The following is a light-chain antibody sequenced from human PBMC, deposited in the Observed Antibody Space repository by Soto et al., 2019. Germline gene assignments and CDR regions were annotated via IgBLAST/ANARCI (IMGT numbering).Light chain of an antibody. Sequence: QSALTQPASVSGSPGQSITISCTGTSSDVGSYNLVSWYQQHPGKAPKLIIYEGTYRPSGISNRFSGSKSGNTASLTVSGLQPEDEADYYCCSFAGSSTWVFGGGTKLTVL. CDR3: CSFAGSSTWV. CDR2: EGT. V-gene: IGLV2-23*01. CDR1: SSDVGSYNL. J-gene: IGLJ3*02.